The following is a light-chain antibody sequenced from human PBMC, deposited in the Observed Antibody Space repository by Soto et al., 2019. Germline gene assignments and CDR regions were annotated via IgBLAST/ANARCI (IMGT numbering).Light chain of an antibody. J-gene: IGKJ1*01. CDR1: QSVGSS. CDR2: SAS. V-gene: IGKV3-20*01. Sequence: EIVLTQSPGTLSLSPGERATLSCRASQSVGSSLAWYQHRPGQPPKLLIYSASRRPTVIPDRFSASGSGTDFTLLISRLEPEDFAVSYCQQFGSSPTTFGQGTKVESK. CDR3: QQFGSSPTT.